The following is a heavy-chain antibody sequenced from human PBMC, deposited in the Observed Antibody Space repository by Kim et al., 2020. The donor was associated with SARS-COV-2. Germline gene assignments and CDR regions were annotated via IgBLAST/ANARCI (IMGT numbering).Heavy chain of an antibody. J-gene: IGHJ5*02. CDR2: IKQDGSEK. D-gene: IGHD6-13*01. V-gene: IGHV3-7*03. CDR3: SRFESGYLSSWSVWFHP. Sequence: GGSLRLSCAASGFTLSTYWMTWVRQAPGKGLEWVANIKQDGSEKYYVDSVKGRFTISRDNAKNSLYLQMNSLRAEDTAADYCSRFESGYLSSWSVWFHP. CDR1: GFTLSTYW.